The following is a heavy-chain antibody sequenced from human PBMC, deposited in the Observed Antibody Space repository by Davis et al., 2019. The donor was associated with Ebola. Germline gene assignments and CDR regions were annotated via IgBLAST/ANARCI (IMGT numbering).Heavy chain of an antibody. J-gene: IGHJ4*02. CDR2: ISAYNGNT. CDR1: GYSFTNYG. Sequence: SVKVSCKASGYSFTNYGISWVRQAPGQGLEWMGWISAYNGNTNYAQKLQGRVTMTTDTSTSTAYMELRSLRSDDTAVYYCARDLGITMVQGVIIRDDYWGQGTLVTVSS. V-gene: IGHV1-18*01. CDR3: ARDLGITMVQGVIIRDDY. D-gene: IGHD3-10*01.